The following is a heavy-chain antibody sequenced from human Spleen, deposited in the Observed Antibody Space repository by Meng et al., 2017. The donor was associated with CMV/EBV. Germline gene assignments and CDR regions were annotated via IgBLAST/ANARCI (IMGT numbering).Heavy chain of an antibody. D-gene: IGHD2-2*01. J-gene: IGHJ6*02. CDR1: GYSFTNYY. CDR2: INPNSGGT. V-gene: IGHV1-2*02. CDR3: ARGSTSDLRYYYGMDV. Sequence: ASVKVSCKTSGYSFTNYYMHWVRQAPGQGLEWMGWINPNSGGTNYAQKFQGRVTITTDESTSTAYMELSSLRSEDTAVYYCARGSTSDLRYYYGMDVWGQGTTVTVSS.